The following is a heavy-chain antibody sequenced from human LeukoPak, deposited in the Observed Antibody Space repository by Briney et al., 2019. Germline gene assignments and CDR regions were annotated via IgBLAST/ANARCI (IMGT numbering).Heavy chain of an antibody. J-gene: IGHJ3*01. D-gene: IGHD3-10*01. CDR2: VYTSGST. V-gene: IGHV4-61*02. CDR1: DGSITSGSYY. CDR3: ARQFYYGSGSYRRAYPFDL. Sequence: SQTLSLTCTVSDGSITSGSYYWSWIRQPAGKGLEWIGRVYTSGSTNYNPSLKSRVTTSVDTSKNQISLKVISVTAADTAVYYCARQFYYGSGSYRRAYPFDLWGQGTMVTVSS.